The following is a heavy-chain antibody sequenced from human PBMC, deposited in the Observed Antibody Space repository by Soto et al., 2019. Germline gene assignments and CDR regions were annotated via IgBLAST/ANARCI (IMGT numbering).Heavy chain of an antibody. CDR2: IYPGDSDT. V-gene: IGHV5-51*01. CDR1: GYSFTSYW. CDR3: ARRTGDFWSGYTYYFDY. Sequence: LKISCKGSGYSFTSYWIGWVRQMPGKGLEWMGIIYPGDSDTRYSPSFQGQVTISADKSISTAYLQWSSLKASDTAMYYCARRTGDFWSGYTYYFDYWGQGTLVTVSS. J-gene: IGHJ4*02. D-gene: IGHD3-3*01.